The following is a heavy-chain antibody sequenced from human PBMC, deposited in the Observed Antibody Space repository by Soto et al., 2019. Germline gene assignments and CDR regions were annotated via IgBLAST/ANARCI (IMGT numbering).Heavy chain of an antibody. J-gene: IGHJ4*02. CDR2: IIPMFGTP. Sequence: SGQVYFKTCGVSFKRQDMRLVRQAPGQGLEWTGGIIPMFGTPHYADKLQDRVTITAYESTGTAYLELSSLTSEDTAVYYCATSEGRDGYSFDYWGPGTMVTVSS. V-gene: IGHV1-69*13. CDR3: ATSEGRDGYSFDY. CDR1: GVSFKRQD. D-gene: IGHD5-12*01.